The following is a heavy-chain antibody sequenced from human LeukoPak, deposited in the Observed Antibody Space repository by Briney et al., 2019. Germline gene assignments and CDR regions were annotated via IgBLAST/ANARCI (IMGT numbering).Heavy chain of an antibody. Sequence: PGGSLRLSCAASGFTFSSYSMNWVRQAPGKGLEWVSSISSSSSYIYYADSVKGRFTISRDNAKNSLYLQMNSLRAEDMAVYYCARAVLLLRYFDWLPRGDDGDAFDIWGQGTMVTVSS. D-gene: IGHD3-9*01. CDR2: ISSSSSYI. V-gene: IGHV3-21*01. J-gene: IGHJ3*02. CDR1: GFTFSSYS. CDR3: ARAVLLLRYFDWLPRGDDGDAFDI.